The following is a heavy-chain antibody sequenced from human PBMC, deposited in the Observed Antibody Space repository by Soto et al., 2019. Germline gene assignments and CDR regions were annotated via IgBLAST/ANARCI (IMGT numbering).Heavy chain of an antibody. CDR2: INPSGGT. Sequence: ASVKFSCKASGYTFTSYYMHWVRQAPGQGLEWMGIINPSGGTGYAQKFQGRVTMTRDISTATAYMELSSLRSDDTATYYCARMATFGSLNWFDPWGQGTLVTVSS. V-gene: IGHV1-46*01. D-gene: IGHD3-16*01. CDR1: GYTFTSYY. J-gene: IGHJ5*02. CDR3: ARMATFGSLNWFDP.